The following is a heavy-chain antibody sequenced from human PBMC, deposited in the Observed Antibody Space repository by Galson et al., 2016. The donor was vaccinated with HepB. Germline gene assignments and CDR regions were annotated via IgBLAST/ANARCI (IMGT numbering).Heavy chain of an antibody. D-gene: IGHD3-10*01. Sequence: SLRLSCAAPAFTFSSYSMNWVRQAPGKGLEWVSSISSSSSYIYYADSVKGRFTISRDNAQNSLYLQMNSLRAEDTAVYYCAGSYSNYYYYMDVWGKGTTVTVSS. J-gene: IGHJ6*03. CDR3: AGSYSNYYYYMDV. CDR2: ISSSSSYI. CDR1: AFTFSSYS. V-gene: IGHV3-21*01.